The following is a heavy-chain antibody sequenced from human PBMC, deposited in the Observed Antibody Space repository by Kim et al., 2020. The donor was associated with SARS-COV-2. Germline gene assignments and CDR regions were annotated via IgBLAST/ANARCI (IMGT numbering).Heavy chain of an antibody. Sequence: GGSLRLSCEASGFTFSSYAMSWVRQAPGKGLEWVSAISGSGGSTYYADSVKGRFTISRDNSKNTLYLQMNSLRAEDTAVYYCAKAYSSGWYGSDYWGQGTLVTVSS. J-gene: IGHJ4*02. CDR1: GFTFSSYA. D-gene: IGHD6-19*01. CDR2: ISGSGGST. V-gene: IGHV3-23*01. CDR3: AKAYSSGWYGSDY.